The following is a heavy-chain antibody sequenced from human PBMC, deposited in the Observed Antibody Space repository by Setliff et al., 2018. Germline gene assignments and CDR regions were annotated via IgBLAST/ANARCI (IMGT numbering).Heavy chain of an antibody. CDR3: ARVPYYYRWDY. D-gene: IGHD1-26*01. CDR1: GYTFTSYG. J-gene: IGHJ4*02. V-gene: IGHV1-18*01. Sequence: VASVKVSCKASGYTFTSYGISWVRQAPGQGLEWMGWISAYNGNTNYAQKLQGRVTMTTDTSISTAYMELSSLRSEDTAVYYCARVPYYYRWDYWGQGTLVTVSS. CDR2: ISAYNGNT.